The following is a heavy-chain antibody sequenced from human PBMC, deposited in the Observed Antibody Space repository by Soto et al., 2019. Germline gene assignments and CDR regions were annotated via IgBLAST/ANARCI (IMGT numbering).Heavy chain of an antibody. CDR3: AATRGYSPPFDS. D-gene: IGHD3-22*01. V-gene: IGHV1-46*01. J-gene: IGHJ4*02. CDR1: EYSFTSYY. CDR2: IDPSGDNT. Sequence: QVQLVQSGAEVKKPGASAKVSCKASEYSFTSYYMHWVRRAPGQGLEWMGMIDPSGDNTGYPQKFQGRVSMTSDTSPSTVYMELSSLRSEDTAMHYCAATRGYSPPFDSWGQGTRVTVS.